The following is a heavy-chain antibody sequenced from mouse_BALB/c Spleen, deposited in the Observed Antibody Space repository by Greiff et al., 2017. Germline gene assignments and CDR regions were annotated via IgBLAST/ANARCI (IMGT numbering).Heavy chain of an antibody. CDR1: GFTFSSYT. D-gene: IGHD1-2*01. CDR3: ARYLTTAFLCDY. Sequence: EVQGVESGGGLVKPGGSLKLSCAASGFTFSSYTMSWVRQTPEKRLEWVATISSGGGNTYYPDSVKGRFTISRDNAKNNLYLQMSSLRSEDTALYYCARYLTTAFLCDYWGQGTTLTVSS. V-gene: IGHV5-9*03. CDR2: ISSGGGNT. J-gene: IGHJ2*01.